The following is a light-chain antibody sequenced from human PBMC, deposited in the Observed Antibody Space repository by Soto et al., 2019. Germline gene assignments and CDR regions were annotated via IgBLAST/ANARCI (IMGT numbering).Light chain of an antibody. V-gene: IGKV3-20*01. J-gene: IGKJ4*01. CDR1: QSVSSSY. CDR3: QQYNSWPPLT. CDR2: GAS. Sequence: EIVLTQSPGTLSLSPGERATLSCRASQSVSSSYLAWYQQKAGQAPRLLIYGASSRATGIPDRFSGSGSGTDFTLTISRLEPEDFAVYYCQQYNSWPPLTFGGGTKVEIK.